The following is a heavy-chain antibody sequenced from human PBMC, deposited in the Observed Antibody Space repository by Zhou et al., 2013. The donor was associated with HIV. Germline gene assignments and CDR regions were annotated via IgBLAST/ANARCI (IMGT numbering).Heavy chain of an antibody. CDR3: ARDRYCSSTSCYLTADY. V-gene: IGHV1-69*05. CDR1: GGTFSRHD. J-gene: IGHJ4*02. D-gene: IGHD2-2*01. CDR2: IAPILNSP. Sequence: QVQLVQSGPEVRKPGSSVRVSCTTSGGTFSRHDISWVRQAPGQGLEWMGGIAPILNSPNYPRRFQGRVSISTDESTGTTYLELSGLRGDDTAMIYCARDRYCSSTSCYLTADYWGQGTLVTVSS.